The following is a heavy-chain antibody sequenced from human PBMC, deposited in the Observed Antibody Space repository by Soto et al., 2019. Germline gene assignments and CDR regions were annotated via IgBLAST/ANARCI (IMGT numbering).Heavy chain of an antibody. CDR2: IYYSGST. V-gene: IGHV4-59*08. Sequence: SETLSLTCTVSGGSISSYYWSWIRQPPGKGLEWIGYIYYSGSTNYNPSLKSRVTISVDTSKNQFSLKLSSVTAADTAVYYCARHTFYYYYYYMDVWGKGTTVTVSS. J-gene: IGHJ6*03. CDR3: ARHTFYYYYYYMDV. CDR1: GGSISSYY.